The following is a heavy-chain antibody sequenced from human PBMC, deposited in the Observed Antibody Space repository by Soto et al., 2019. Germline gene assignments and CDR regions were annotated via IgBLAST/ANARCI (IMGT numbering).Heavy chain of an antibody. CDR3: ARSKSTKGAVAGTGYYYYMDV. D-gene: IGHD6-19*01. Sequence: GASVKVSCKASGGTFSSYTISWVRQAPGQGLEWMGRIIPILGIANYAQKFQGRVTITADKSTSTAYMELSSLRSEDTAVYYCARSKSTKGAVAGTGYYYYMDVWGKGTTVTVSS. CDR2: IIPILGIA. CDR1: GGTFSSYT. J-gene: IGHJ6*03. V-gene: IGHV1-69*02.